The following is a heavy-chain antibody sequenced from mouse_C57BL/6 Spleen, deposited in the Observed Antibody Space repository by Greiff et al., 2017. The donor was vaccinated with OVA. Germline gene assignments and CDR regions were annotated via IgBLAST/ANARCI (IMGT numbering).Heavy chain of an antibody. J-gene: IGHJ4*01. CDR1: GFTFSDYG. CDR3: ATGGDSSGYVGYAMDY. CDR2: ISSGSSTI. V-gene: IGHV5-17*01. Sequence: EVKVVESGGGLVKPGGSLKLSCAASGFTFSDYGMHWVRQAPEKGLEWVAYISSGSSTIYYADTVKGRFTISRDNAKNTLFLQMTSLRSEDTAMYYCATGGDSSGYVGYAMDYWGQGTSVTVSS. D-gene: IGHD3-2*02.